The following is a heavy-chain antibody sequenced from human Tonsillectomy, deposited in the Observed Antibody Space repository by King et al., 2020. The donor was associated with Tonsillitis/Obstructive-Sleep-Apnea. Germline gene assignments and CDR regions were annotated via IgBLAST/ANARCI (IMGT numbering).Heavy chain of an antibody. Sequence: VQLQESGPGLVKPSETLSLTCTVSGGSISSYYWSWIRQPAGKGLAWIGRIYTSGSTNYNPSLKSRVTMSVDTSKNQFSLNLSSVTAADTAVYYCAREGAGAGGEQWLVLYYFDYWGQGTLVTVSS. CDR1: GGSISSYY. V-gene: IGHV4-4*07. CDR2: IYTSGST. D-gene: IGHD6-19*01. CDR3: AREGAGAGGEQWLVLYYFDY. J-gene: IGHJ4*02.